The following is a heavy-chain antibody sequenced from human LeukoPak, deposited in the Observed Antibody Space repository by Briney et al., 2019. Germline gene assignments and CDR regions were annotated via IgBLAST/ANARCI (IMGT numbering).Heavy chain of an antibody. Sequence: GGSRRLSCAASGFTFSSYGMHWVRQAPGKGLEWVAFIRYDGSNKYYADSVKGRFTISRDNSKNTLYLQMNSLRAEDTAVYYCAKDRAMVRGVIITTDYWGQGTLVTVSS. D-gene: IGHD3-10*01. CDR1: GFTFSSYG. V-gene: IGHV3-30*02. CDR2: IRYDGSNK. J-gene: IGHJ4*02. CDR3: AKDRAMVRGVIITTDY.